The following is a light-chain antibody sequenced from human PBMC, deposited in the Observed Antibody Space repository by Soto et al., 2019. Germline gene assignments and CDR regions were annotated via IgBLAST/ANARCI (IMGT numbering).Light chain of an antibody. V-gene: IGLV2-23*02. J-gene: IGLJ1*01. CDR2: EVN. Sequence: QSALTQPASVSGSPGQSITISCTGTSSDVGSYNLVSWYQQHPGKSPKLMIYEVNKRPSGISNRFSGSKSDYTASLTISGLQAEDEADYYCCSHAGSTVSDVFGTGTKVTVL. CDR3: CSHAGSTVSDV. CDR1: SSDVGSYNL.